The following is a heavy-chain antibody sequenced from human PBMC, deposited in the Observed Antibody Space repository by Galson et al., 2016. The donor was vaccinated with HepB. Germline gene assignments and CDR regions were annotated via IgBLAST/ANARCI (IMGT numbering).Heavy chain of an antibody. J-gene: IGHJ4*02. CDR1: GFSFSSYA. V-gene: IGHV3-23*01. CDR3: ARDRGFYSSTWD. D-gene: IGHD2-2*01. Sequence: SLRLSCAASGFSFSSYAMSWVRQAPGKGLEWVSGITSGGTTYYADSVKGRFTISRDNSKNILYLQMISLRAEDTAVYYCARDRGFYSSTWDWGQGTLVTVSS. CDR2: ITSGGTT.